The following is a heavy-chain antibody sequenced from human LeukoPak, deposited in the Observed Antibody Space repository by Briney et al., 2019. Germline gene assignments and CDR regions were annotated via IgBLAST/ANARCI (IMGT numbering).Heavy chain of an antibody. CDR1: GYTFTGYY. V-gene: IGHV1-2*02. Sequence: ASVKVSCKASGYTFTGYYMHWVRQAPGQGLEWMGWINPNSGGTNYAQKFQGRVTMTRDTSISTAYMELSRLRSDDTAVYYCAGGRYGGKGNWFDPWGQGTLVTVSS. CDR2: INPNSGGT. D-gene: IGHD4-23*01. CDR3: AGGRYGGKGNWFDP. J-gene: IGHJ5*02.